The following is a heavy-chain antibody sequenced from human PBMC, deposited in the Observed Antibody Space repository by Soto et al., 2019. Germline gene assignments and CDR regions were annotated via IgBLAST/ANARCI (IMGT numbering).Heavy chain of an antibody. J-gene: IGHJ2*01. CDR2: ILPKFDKS. CDR3: ATEFYYDDSGYYSRSWYFDF. Sequence: QGQLVQSGAEVKKPGSSVRVSCKASGGTFSSHGFNWVRQAPGQGLEWMGGILPKFDKSIDAQKFQGRLTTTADDSTTTAYMELSSLRYEDTAVYYCATEFYYDDSGYYSRSWYFDFWGRGTLVAVSS. D-gene: IGHD3-3*01. CDR1: GGTFSSHG. V-gene: IGHV1-69*01.